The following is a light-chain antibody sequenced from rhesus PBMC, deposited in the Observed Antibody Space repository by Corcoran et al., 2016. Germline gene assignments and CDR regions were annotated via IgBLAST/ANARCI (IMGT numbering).Light chain of an antibody. CDR1: QGFSNY. CDR2: DVS. Sequence: DIQMTQSPSSLSASVGDRVTFTWRASQGFSNYFTWYQQKPGKAPKLLIYDVSTLQSGVPSRLSGSGSGTDFTLTITGLQPEDFAAYYCLQYNSNPYSFGQGTKVEIK. CDR3: LQYNSNPYS. J-gene: IGKJ2*01. V-gene: IGKV1S21*01.